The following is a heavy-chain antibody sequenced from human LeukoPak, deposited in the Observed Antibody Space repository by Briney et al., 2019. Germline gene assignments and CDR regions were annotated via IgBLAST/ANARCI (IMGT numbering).Heavy chain of an antibody. Sequence: GGSLRLSCTASGFTFGDYAMSWVRQAPGKGLEWVGFIRSKAYGGTTEYAASVKGRFTISRDDSKSIAYLQMNSLKTEDTAVYYCTRDPYDFWSGYSIFDYWGQGTLVTVSS. V-gene: IGHV3-49*04. CDR3: TRDPYDFWSGYSIFDY. CDR2: IRSKAYGGTT. CDR1: GFTFGDYA. D-gene: IGHD3-3*01. J-gene: IGHJ4*02.